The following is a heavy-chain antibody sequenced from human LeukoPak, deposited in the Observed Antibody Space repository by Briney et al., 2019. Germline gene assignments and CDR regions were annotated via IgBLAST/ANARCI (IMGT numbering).Heavy chain of an antibody. J-gene: IGHJ6*03. CDR1: GGSISSGGYY. CDR2: IYHSGST. CDR3: ARGYCSGGSCYPYYYYYMDV. V-gene: IGHV4-30-2*01. Sequence: SETLSLTCTVSGGSISSGGYYWSWIRQPPGKGLEWIGYIYHSGSTYYNPSLKSRVTKSVDRSKNQFSLKLSSVTAADTAVYYCARGYCSGGSCYPYYYYYMDVWGKGTTVTVSS. D-gene: IGHD2-15*01.